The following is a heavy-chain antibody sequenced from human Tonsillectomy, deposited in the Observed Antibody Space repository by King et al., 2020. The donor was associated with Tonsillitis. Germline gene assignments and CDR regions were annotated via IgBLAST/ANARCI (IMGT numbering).Heavy chain of an antibody. V-gene: IGHV3-21*06. D-gene: IGHD1-26*01. Sequence: QLVQSGGGLVKPGGSLRLSCAVSGFTFTSYSMTWVRQAPGKGLEGAPSIGSSSDFLFYEDSGKGRFTISRDNAKNPLYLQMNSLRAEDTAVYYCARGGTTLGWFDPWGQGTLVTVSS. J-gene: IGHJ5*02. CDR1: GFTFTSYS. CDR3: ARGGTTLGWFDP. CDR2: IGSSSDFL.